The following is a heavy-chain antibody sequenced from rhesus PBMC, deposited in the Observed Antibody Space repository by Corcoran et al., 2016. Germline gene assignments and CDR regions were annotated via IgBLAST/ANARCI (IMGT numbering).Heavy chain of an antibody. D-gene: IGHD3-9*01. CDR1: GFSISTTGTG. CDR2: IYWNDSK. J-gene: IGHJ4*01. V-gene: IGHV2-95*01. Sequence: QVTLKESGPALVKPTQTLTLTCTFSGFSISTTGTGVGWIRQPPGKALEGLASIYWNDSKYYSTSLKSRLTISKDTSKNQVVLTMTNMDPVDTATYYCARAGYEDDYGYYFPGFFDYWGQGVLVTVSS. CDR3: ARAGYEDDYGYYFPGFFDY.